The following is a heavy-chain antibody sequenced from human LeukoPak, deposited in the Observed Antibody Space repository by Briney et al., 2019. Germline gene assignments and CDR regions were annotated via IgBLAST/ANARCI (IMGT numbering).Heavy chain of an antibody. J-gene: IGHJ5*02. Sequence: PSETLSLTCAVYGESFSGYYWSWIRQPPGKGLEWIGEINHSGSTNYNPSLKSRVTISVDTSKNQFSLKLSSVTAADTAVYYCASFFVGLRYFEGFDPWGQGTLVTVSS. V-gene: IGHV4-34*01. D-gene: IGHD3-9*01. CDR3: ASFFVGLRYFEGFDP. CDR2: INHSGST. CDR1: GESFSGYY.